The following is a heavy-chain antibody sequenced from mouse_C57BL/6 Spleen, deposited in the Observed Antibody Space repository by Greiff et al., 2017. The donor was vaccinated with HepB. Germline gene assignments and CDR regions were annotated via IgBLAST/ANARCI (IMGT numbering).Heavy chain of an antibody. D-gene: IGHD2-4*01. J-gene: IGHJ4*01. CDR3: ARLGYDDDLWAMDY. CDR1: GYSFTGYY. V-gene: IGHV1-42*01. Sequence: EVMLVESGPELVKPGASVKISCKASGYSFTGYYMNWVKQSPEKSLEWIGEINPSTGGTTYNQKFKAKATLTVDNSSSTAYMQLQRLTSEDSSVYYWARLGYDDDLWAMDYWGQGTSVTVSS. CDR2: INPSTGGT.